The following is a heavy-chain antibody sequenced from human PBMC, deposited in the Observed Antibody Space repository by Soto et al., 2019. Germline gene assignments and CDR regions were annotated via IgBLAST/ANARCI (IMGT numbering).Heavy chain of an antibody. CDR2: IKGDGNAR. D-gene: IGHD2-15*01. J-gene: IGHJ6*03. V-gene: IGHV3-7*01. CDR1: GFTFSTSW. Sequence: PGGSLRLSCAASGFTFSTSWMNWVRQAPGKGLDWVASIKGDGNARNYADSVKGRFTISRDNSKNTLYLQMNSLRAEDTAVYYCARENDQDIVVVVAATPIPSDGYYYYYYMDVWGKGTTVTVSS. CDR3: ARENDQDIVVVVAATPIPSDGYYYYYYMDV.